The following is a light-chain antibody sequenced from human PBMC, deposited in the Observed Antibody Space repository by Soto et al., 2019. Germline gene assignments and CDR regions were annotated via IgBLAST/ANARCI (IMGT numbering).Light chain of an antibody. CDR3: QQYGSSPLFT. V-gene: IGKV3-20*01. Sequence: EIVLTQSPGTLSLSPGERATLSCRASQSVSSSHLAWYQQKPGQAPRLLIYGASSRATGIPDRFSGSGSGKDFTLTISRLEPEEFAVYYCQQYGSSPLFTFGPGTKVDI. CDR1: QSVSSSH. CDR2: GAS. J-gene: IGKJ3*01.